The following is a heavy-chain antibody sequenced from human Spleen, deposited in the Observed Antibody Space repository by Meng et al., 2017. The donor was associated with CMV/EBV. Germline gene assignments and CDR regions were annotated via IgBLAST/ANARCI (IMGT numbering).Heavy chain of an antibody. Sequence: GESLKISCAASGFTFSNYLMHWVRQAPGKGLEWVAVISYDGSTKYYADSVKGRFTISRDSSKNTVYLQVDSLRAEDTAVYYCARDRRMLEWLPRPVYHGMDVWGQGTTVTVSS. CDR1: GFTFSNYL. CDR2: ISYDGSTK. CDR3: ARDRRMLEWLPRPVYHGMDV. J-gene: IGHJ6*02. D-gene: IGHD3-3*01. V-gene: IGHV3-30*04.